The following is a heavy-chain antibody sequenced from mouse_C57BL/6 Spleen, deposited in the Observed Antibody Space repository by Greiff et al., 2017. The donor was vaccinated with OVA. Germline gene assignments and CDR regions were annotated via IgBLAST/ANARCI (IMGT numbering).Heavy chain of an antibody. V-gene: IGHV1-15*01. Sequence: QVQLQQSGAELVRPGASVTLSCTASGYTFTDYEMHWVKQTPVHGLEWIGAIDPETGGTAYNQKFKGQAILTADKSSSTAYMELRSLPSEDSAYYDSPTNSSGYWDFDDWGTGTSVTVSS. J-gene: IGHJ1*03. CDR1: GYTFTDYE. CDR2: IDPETGGT. CDR3: PTNSSGYWDFDD. D-gene: IGHD1-1*01.